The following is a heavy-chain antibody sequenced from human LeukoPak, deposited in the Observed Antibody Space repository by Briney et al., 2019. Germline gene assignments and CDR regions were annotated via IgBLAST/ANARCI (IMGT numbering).Heavy chain of an antibody. CDR1: GGSISSFY. CDR2: IYHSGST. D-gene: IGHD4-17*01. J-gene: IGHJ5*02. CDR3: ARAGGDYGVYWFDP. V-gene: IGHV4-59*12. Sequence: KSSETLSLTCTVSGGSISSFYWSWIRQPPGKGLEWIGYIYHSGSTYYNPSLKSRVTISVDRSKNQFSLKLSSVTAADTAVYYCARAGGDYGVYWFDPWGQGTLVTVSS.